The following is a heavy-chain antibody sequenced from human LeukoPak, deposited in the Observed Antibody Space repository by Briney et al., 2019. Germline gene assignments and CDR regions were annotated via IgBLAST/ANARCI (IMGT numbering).Heavy chain of an antibody. CDR3: VRREGLEGFNALSAFDY. CDR2: VYYSGRT. Sequence: SETLSLTCAVSGGSIISSSHHWAWIRQPPGKGLEWIGSVYYSGRTYYNPSLKSPVTISVDASKNQFSLKLSPVTAADTAVYYCVRREGLEGFNALSAFDYWGQGTQFTVSS. D-gene: IGHD3/OR15-3a*01. J-gene: IGHJ4*02. CDR1: GGSIISSSHH. V-gene: IGHV4-39*01.